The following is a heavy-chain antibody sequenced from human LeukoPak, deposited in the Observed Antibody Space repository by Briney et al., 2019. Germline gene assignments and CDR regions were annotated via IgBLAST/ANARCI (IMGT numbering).Heavy chain of an antibody. Sequence: SVKVSCKASGGTFSSYTISWVRQAPGQGLEWMGRIIPILGIANYAQKFQGRVTITADKSTSTAYMQLSSLRSEDTAVYYCASDFGRVMVRGEYYFDYWGQGTLVTVSS. V-gene: IGHV1-69*02. J-gene: IGHJ4*02. D-gene: IGHD3-10*01. CDR2: IIPILGIA. CDR3: ASDFGRVMVRGEYYFDY. CDR1: GGTFSSYT.